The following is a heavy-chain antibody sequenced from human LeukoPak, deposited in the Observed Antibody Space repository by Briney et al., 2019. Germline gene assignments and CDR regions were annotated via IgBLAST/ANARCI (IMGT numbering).Heavy chain of an antibody. V-gene: IGHV3-30*07. CDR1: GFTFSSYA. CDR3: DRGIDY. CDR2: ISYDGSNK. D-gene: IGHD2-21*01. J-gene: IGHJ4*02. Sequence: GRSLRLSCAASGFTFSSYAMHWVRQAPGKGLEWVAVISYDGSNKYYADSVKGRFTISRDNSKNTLYLQMNSLRAEDTAVYYCDRGIDYWGQGTLVTVSS.